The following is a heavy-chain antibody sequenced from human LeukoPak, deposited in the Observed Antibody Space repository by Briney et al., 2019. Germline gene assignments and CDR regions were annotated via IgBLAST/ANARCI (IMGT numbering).Heavy chain of an antibody. CDR3: ARTKYYYDTSDYCYWFDP. CDR1: GGSISSGDYF. Sequence: SETLSLTCTVSGGSISSGDYFWGWIRQPPGKGLEWIGNIYYTGSTYYNPSLKSRVTMSVDTSKNQFSLRLHSLTAADTAVYYCARTKYYYDTSDYCYWFDPWGQGTLVTVSS. D-gene: IGHD3-22*01. V-gene: IGHV4-39*07. J-gene: IGHJ5*02. CDR2: IYYTGST.